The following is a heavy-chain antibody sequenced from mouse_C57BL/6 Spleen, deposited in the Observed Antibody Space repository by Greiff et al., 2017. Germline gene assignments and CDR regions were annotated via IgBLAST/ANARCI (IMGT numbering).Heavy chain of an antibody. Sequence: DVMLVESGGGLVKPGGSLKLSCAASGFTFSDYGMHWVRQAPEKGLEWVAYISSGSSTIYYADTVKGRFTISRDNAKNTLFLQMTSLRSEDTAMYYCAIGYYYAMDYWGQGTSVTVSS. J-gene: IGHJ4*01. CDR1: GFTFSDYG. CDR2: ISSGSSTI. V-gene: IGHV5-17*01. CDR3: AIGYYYAMDY.